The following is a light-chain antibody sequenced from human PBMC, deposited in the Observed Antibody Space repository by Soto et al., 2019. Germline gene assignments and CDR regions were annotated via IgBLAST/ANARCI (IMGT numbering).Light chain of an antibody. V-gene: IGLV2-14*01. CDR3: TSPTPGSLYV. CDR2: MVS. CDR1: SSGVGNYNY. Sequence: QYVLTQPASVSGSPGQSITISCTGTSSGVGNYNYVSWYQQYPGRVPKLLIYMVSNRPSGVSNRFSGSKSGNTASLTISGLQAEDEADYFCTSPTPGSLYVFGTGTKVTVL. J-gene: IGLJ1*01.